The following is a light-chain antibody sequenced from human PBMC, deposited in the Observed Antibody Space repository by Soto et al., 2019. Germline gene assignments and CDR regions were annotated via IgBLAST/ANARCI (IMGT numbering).Light chain of an antibody. Sequence: EIVLTKSPGTLSLSPGERATLSCRASQSVSSTNLAWYQQKPGQAPRLLIYGASSRATGIPDRFSGSGSGTDFTLTISRLEPEDFAIYYCQFYGSSLITFGQGTRLEIK. CDR1: QSVSSTN. V-gene: IGKV3-20*01. J-gene: IGKJ5*01. CDR3: QFYGSSLIT. CDR2: GAS.